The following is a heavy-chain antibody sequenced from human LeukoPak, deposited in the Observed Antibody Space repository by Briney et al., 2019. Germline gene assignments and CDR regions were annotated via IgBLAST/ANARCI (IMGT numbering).Heavy chain of an antibody. D-gene: IGHD2-2*01. V-gene: IGHV1-46*01. CDR3: ARDRYCSSTSCLGWFDP. J-gene: IGHJ5*02. Sequence: ASVKVSCKASGYTFTGYYIHWVRQAPGQGLEWMGIINPSGGSTSYAQKFQGRVTMTRDMSTSTVYMELSSLRSEDTAVYYCARDRYCSSTSCLGWFDPWGQGTLVTVSS. CDR2: INPSGGST. CDR1: GYTFTGYY.